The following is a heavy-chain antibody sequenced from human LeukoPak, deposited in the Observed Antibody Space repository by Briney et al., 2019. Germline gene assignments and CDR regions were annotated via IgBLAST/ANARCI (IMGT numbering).Heavy chain of an antibody. Sequence: GGSLRLSCAASGFTFSTYSMNWVRQAPGKGLEWVSSISSGSSYKYDADSVKGRFTISRDNAKNSLYLQMNSLRAEDTAVYYCARNPGAAGTFVDGMDVWGQGTTVTVSS. CDR1: GFTFSTYS. V-gene: IGHV3-21*01. D-gene: IGHD6-13*01. J-gene: IGHJ6*02. CDR3: ARNPGAAGTFVDGMDV. CDR2: ISSGSSYK.